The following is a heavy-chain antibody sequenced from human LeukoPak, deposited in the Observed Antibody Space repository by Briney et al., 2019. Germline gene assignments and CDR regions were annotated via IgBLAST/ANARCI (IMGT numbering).Heavy chain of an antibody. J-gene: IGHJ6*02. CDR2: IYYSGST. D-gene: IGHD1-1*01. CDR3: AGTYDLYGMDV. CDR1: GGSISSYY. V-gene: IGHV4-59*08. Sequence: SSETLSLTCTVSGGSISSYYWSWIRQPPGKGLEWIGYIYYSGSTNYNPSLKSRVTISVDTSKNQFSLKLSSVTAADTAVYYCAGTYDLYGMDVWGQGTTVTVSS.